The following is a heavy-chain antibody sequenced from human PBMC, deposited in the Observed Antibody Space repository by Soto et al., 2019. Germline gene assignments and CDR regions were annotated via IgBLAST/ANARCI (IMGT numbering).Heavy chain of an antibody. CDR3: ARLVVPAATKRRKSNWFDP. CDR1: GGSISSYY. D-gene: IGHD2-2*01. CDR2: IYYSGST. V-gene: IGHV4-59*01. J-gene: IGHJ5*02. Sequence: SETLSLTCTVSGGSISSYYWSWIRQPPGKGLEWIGYIYYSGSTNYNPSLKSRVTISVDTSKNQFSLKLSSVTAADTAVYYCARLVVPAATKRRKSNWFDPWGQGTLVTVSS.